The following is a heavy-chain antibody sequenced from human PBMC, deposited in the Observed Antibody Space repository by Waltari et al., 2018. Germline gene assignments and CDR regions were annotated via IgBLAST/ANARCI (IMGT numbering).Heavy chain of an antibody. CDR3: ARNLCIGVAINVGAFDC. Sequence: EVQLVESGGGLVQSGGSLRLSFVASGFTSSRYWMHWVRQVPGKGLVWVSRTKTEWSATSYADSVKVRFTITRDNDRNTLHLQMKMPRVEDTAVYYFARNLCIGVAINVGAFDCWGQGTLVTVSS. CDR2: TKTEWSAT. D-gene: IGHD6-19*01. J-gene: IGHJ4*02. CDR1: GFTSSRYW. V-gene: IGHV3-74*01.